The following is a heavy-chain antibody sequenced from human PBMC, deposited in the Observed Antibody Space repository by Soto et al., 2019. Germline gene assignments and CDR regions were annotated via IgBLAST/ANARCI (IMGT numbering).Heavy chain of an antibody. CDR2: MYYSGST. CDR1: GGSSMISSYY. D-gene: IGHD3-22*01. Sequence: SETLSLTCDVSGGSSMISSYYCGWIRQPPGKGPEWIGSMYYSGSTYYNPSLKSRVTMSVDASKNEFSLRLNSVTAADTAVYYCARGPRAPMMGVGPNYFDYWGQGTLVTVSS. J-gene: IGHJ4*02. CDR3: ARGPRAPMMGVGPNYFDY. V-gene: IGHV4-39*01.